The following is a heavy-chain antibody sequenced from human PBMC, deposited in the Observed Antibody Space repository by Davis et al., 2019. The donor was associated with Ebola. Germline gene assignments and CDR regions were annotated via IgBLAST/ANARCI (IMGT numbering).Heavy chain of an antibody. CDR3: ARAPPYYDSSGYYFGYFDY. D-gene: IGHD3-22*01. Sequence: GGSLSLSCAVSGVTISSYSMNCVRQAPGKGRERVSYISTSSSTIYHADSVKGRFTISRDNDKNSLYLQMNSLRDEDTAVYYCARAPPYYDSSGYYFGYFDYWGQGTLVTVSS. CDR2: ISTSSSTI. J-gene: IGHJ4*02. V-gene: IGHV3-48*02. CDR1: GVTISSYS.